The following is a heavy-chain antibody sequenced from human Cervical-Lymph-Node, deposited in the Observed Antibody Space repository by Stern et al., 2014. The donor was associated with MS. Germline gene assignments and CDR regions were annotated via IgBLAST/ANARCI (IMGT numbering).Heavy chain of an antibody. CDR3: ARAMVRGGIDP. V-gene: IGHV4-34*12. D-gene: IGHD3-10*01. Sequence: QVQLQQWGAGLLKPSETLSLTCAVYGGSFSGSFSGYYWTWIRQPPGKGLEGIGETIHGENTHDKPSLKSRVTRAADTTKKQFPLKQNSVTAADTAVYYCARAMVRGGIDPWGQGTLVTVSS. CDR1: GGSFSGSFSGYY. CDR2: TIHGENT. J-gene: IGHJ5*02.